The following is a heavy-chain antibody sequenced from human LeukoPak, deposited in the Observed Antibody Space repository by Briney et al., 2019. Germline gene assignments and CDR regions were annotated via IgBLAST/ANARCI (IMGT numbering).Heavy chain of an antibody. V-gene: IGHV4-59*01. CDR3: ARAVYYDFWSGPTPFDI. J-gene: IGHJ3*02. CDR1: GGSISSYY. CDR2: IYYSGST. Sequence: SETLSLTCTVSGGSISSYYWSWIRQPPGKGLEWIGYIYYSGSTNYNPSLKSRVTISVDTSKNQFSLKLSSVTAADTAVYYCARAVYYDFWSGPTPFDIWGQGTMVTVSS. D-gene: IGHD3-3*01.